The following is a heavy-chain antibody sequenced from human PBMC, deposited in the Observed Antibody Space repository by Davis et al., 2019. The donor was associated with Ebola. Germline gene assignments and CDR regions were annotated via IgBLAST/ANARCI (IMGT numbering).Heavy chain of an antibody. CDR3: ARDGTYYIGHCVSTSCFGIDY. J-gene: IGHJ4*02. D-gene: IGHD2-2*01. CDR1: GYTFTSYG. Sequence: ASVKVSCKASGYTFTSYGISWVRQAPGQGLEWMGWISAYNGNTNYAQKLQGRVTMTTDTSTSTAYMELRSLRSDDTAVYYCARDGTYYIGHCVSTSCFGIDYWGQGTLVTVSS. CDR2: ISAYNGNT. V-gene: IGHV1-18*04.